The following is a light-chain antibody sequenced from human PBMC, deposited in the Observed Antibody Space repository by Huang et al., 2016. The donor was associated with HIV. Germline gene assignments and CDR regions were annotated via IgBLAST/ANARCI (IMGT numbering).Light chain of an antibody. J-gene: IGKJ1*01. CDR1: QDIAKF. Sequence: DIQMTQSPSSLSASVGERVTITCQASQDIAKFLNWYQQKPGQAPKLLIYDASTLQTGVPSRFSGSGSGTDFTFTISSLQPEDIATYYCQQYDSLPPWTFGQGTKVEIQ. CDR2: DAS. V-gene: IGKV1-33*01. CDR3: QQYDSLPPWT.